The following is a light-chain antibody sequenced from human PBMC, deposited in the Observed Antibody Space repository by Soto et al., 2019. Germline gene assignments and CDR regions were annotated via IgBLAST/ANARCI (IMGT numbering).Light chain of an antibody. CDR3: QQYGSSPLT. J-gene: IGKJ1*01. CDR2: GAS. V-gene: IGKV3-20*01. CDR1: QSVSSSY. Sequence: EIVLTQSPGTLSLSPGERATLSCRASQSVSSSYLAWYQQKPGQAPRLLIYGASSRATGIPDRFSGSGSGKDFTLTISRLEPEDFAVYYFQQYGSSPLTFGQGTKVEIK.